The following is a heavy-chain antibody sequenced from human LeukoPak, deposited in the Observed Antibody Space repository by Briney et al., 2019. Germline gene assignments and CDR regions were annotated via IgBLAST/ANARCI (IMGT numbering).Heavy chain of an antibody. V-gene: IGHV1-69*13. J-gene: IGHJ4*02. D-gene: IGHD2-8*01. CDR1: GGTFSSYA. CDR3: ARYCTNGVCYFDY. Sequence: GASVKVSCKASGGTFSSYAISWVRQAPGQGLEWMGGIIPIFDTANYAQKFQGRVTITADESTSTAYMELSSLRSEDTAVYYCARYCTNGVCYFDYWGQGTLVTVSS. CDR2: IIPIFDTA.